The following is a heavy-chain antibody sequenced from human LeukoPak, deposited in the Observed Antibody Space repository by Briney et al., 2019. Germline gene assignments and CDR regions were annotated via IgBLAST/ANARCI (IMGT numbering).Heavy chain of an antibody. J-gene: IGHJ4*02. V-gene: IGHV3-23*01. CDR3: ARDRRIVGGTTGFDY. CDR1: GFTFSSYA. Sequence: PGGSLRLSCAASGFTFSSYAMSWVRQAPGKGLEWVSAISGSGGSTYYTDSVKGRFTISRDNAKNSLYLQMNSLRAEDTAVYYCARDRRIVGGTTGFDYWGQGTLVTVSS. CDR2: ISGSGGST. D-gene: IGHD1-26*01.